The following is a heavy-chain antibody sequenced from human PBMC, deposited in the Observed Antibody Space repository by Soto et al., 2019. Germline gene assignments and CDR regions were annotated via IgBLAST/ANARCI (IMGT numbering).Heavy chain of an antibody. CDR2: ISYEGSET. CDR3: VKDKGAAAGFDY. V-gene: IGHV3-30*18. Sequence: QVHLVESGGGVVQPGRSLRLSCAASGFTFSNNGMHWVRQAPGKGLEWMGVISYEGSETYYAGSVKGRFTISRDNSKNTLYMQMDTLRAEDTAIYYCVKDKGAAAGFDYWGQGNLVNVSS. J-gene: IGHJ4*02. D-gene: IGHD6-13*01. CDR1: GFTFSNNG.